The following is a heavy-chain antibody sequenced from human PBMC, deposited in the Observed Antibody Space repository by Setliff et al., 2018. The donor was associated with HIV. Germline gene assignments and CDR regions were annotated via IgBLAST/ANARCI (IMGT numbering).Heavy chain of an antibody. CDR3: ARDGSRDALDI. V-gene: IGHV1-2*06. J-gene: IGHJ3*02. CDR1: GYTFTGYY. Sequence: ASVKVSCKASGYTFTGYYMHWVRQAPGQGLEWMGRINPNSGGTKYAQKFQGRVTMTRDTSISTAYMELSRLISDDTAVYYCARDGSRDALDIWGQGTMVTVSS. CDR2: INPNSGGT. D-gene: IGHD1-26*01.